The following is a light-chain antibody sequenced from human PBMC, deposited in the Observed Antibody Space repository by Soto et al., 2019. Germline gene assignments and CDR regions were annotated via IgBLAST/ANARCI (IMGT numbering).Light chain of an antibody. V-gene: IGKV3-20*01. CDR2: GTS. CDR3: QQYNNWPLLT. J-gene: IGKJ4*01. CDR1: QSISSHY. Sequence: EVVLTQSPGTLSLSPGERATLSCRASQSISSHYLGWYQQIPGQTPRLLIYGTSKRATGIADRFSGSGSGTDFTLTISGLEPEYSAVYYCQQYNNWPLLTFGGGTKVEIK.